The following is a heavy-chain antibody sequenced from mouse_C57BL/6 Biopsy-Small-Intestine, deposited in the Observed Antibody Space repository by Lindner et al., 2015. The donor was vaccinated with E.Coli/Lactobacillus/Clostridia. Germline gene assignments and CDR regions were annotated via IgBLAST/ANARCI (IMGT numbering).Heavy chain of an antibody. V-gene: IGHV1-81*01. D-gene: IGHD2-3*01. Sequence: VQLQESGAELARPGASVKMSCKASGYTFTSYGISWVKQRTGQGLEWIGEIYPRTGNTYYNEKFMGKATLTADKSSSTAYMALRSLTSEDSAVYFCARWNDGYFGDYWGQGTTLTVSS. CDR2: IYPRTGNT. J-gene: IGHJ2*01. CDR3: ARWNDGYFGDY. CDR1: GYTFTSYG.